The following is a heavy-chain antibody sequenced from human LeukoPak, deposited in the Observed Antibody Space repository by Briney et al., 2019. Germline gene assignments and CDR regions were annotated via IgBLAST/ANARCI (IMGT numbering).Heavy chain of an antibody. CDR2: ISSSSSYI. D-gene: IGHD3-16*02. V-gene: IGHV3-21*01. J-gene: IGHJ5*02. Sequence: PGGSLRLSCAASGFTFSSYSMNWVRQAPGKGLEWVSSISSSSSYIYYADSVKGRFTISRDNAKNSLYLQVNSLRAEDTAVYYCTRVSYYDYVWGSYPTNWFDPWGQGTLVTVSS. CDR3: TRVSYYDYVWGSYPTNWFDP. CDR1: GFTFSSYS.